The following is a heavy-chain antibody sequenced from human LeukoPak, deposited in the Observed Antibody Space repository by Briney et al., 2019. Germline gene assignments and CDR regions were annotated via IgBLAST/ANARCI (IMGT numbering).Heavy chain of an antibody. Sequence: PSETLSLTCTVSSGSISTSNYYWGWVRQPPGKALEWIGNIFYSGSTYYSSSLKSRVTRSLDTSRNQFSLKLNSVTPADTAVYYCAKPTGYALIDIWGQGTMVTVSS. CDR3: AKPTGYALIDI. J-gene: IGHJ3*02. CDR1: SGSISTSNYY. D-gene: IGHD3-9*01. CDR2: IFYSGST. V-gene: IGHV4-39*07.